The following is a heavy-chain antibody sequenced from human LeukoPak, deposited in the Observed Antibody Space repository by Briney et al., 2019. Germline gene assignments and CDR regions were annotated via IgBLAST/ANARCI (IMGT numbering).Heavy chain of an antibody. J-gene: IGHJ4*02. CDR3: AKARVGSKWDSVDY. V-gene: IGHV3-43*02. CDR2: LSGDGGGT. Sequence: PGGSLRLSCAASGFTFDDCAMHWVRQAPGKGLEWVSLLSGDGGGTYYADSVQGRFSISRDNSKNSLYLQMNSLRTEDTALYYCAKARVGSKWDSVDYWGQGILVTVSS. CDR1: GFTFDDCA. D-gene: IGHD1-26*01.